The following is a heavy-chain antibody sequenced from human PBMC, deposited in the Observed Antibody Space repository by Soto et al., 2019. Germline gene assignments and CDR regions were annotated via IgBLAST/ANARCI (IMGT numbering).Heavy chain of an antibody. CDR1: GGSISSYY. Sequence: PSETLSLTCTVSGGSISSYYWSWIRQPPGKGLEWIGYIYYSGSTNYNPSLKSRVTISVDTSKNQFSLKLSSATAADTAVYYCARAPNYYYYGMDVWGQGTTVTVSS. CDR3: ARAPNYYYYGMDV. CDR2: IYYSGST. V-gene: IGHV4-59*01. J-gene: IGHJ6*02.